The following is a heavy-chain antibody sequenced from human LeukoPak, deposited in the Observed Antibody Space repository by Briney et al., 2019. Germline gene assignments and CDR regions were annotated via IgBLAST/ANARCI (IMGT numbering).Heavy chain of an antibody. CDR2: ISAYNGNT. Sequence: ASVKVSCKASGGTFISYGISWVRQAPGQGLEWMGWISAYNGNTNHAQKLQGRVTMTTDTSTSTAYMELRSLRPDDTAVYYCARSGQWAYYYYYMDVWGKGTTVTVSS. V-gene: IGHV1-18*01. J-gene: IGHJ6*03. CDR1: GGTFISYG. CDR3: ARSGQWAYYYYYMDV. D-gene: IGHD6-19*01.